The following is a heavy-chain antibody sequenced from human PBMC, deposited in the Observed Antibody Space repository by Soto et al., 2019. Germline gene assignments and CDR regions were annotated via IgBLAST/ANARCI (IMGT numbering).Heavy chain of an antibody. CDR2: IYYSGST. D-gene: IGHD3-9*01. J-gene: IGHJ5*02. CDR3: AREGSGYDILTGSNWFDP. Sequence: PSETLSLTCTVSGGSISSGDYYWSWIRQPPGKGLEWIGYIYYSGSTYYNPSLKSRVTISVDTSKNQFSLKLSYVTAADTAVYYCAREGSGYDILTGSNWFDPWGQGTLVTVSS. V-gene: IGHV4-30-4*01. CDR1: GGSISSGDYY.